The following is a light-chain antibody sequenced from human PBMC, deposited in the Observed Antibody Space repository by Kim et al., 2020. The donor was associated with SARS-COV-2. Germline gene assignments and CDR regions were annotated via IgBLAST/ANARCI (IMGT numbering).Light chain of an antibody. J-gene: IGKJ3*01. CDR1: QSVSRY. CDR2: DVS. CDR3: QQRSYFFT. V-gene: IGKV3-11*01. Sequence: SLSPGERATRSCRASQSVSRYLAWYQQKPGQAPRLLIYDVSSRAPGIPARFSGSGSGTDFTLTISRLEPEDFAVYYCQQRSYFFTFGPGTKVDIK.